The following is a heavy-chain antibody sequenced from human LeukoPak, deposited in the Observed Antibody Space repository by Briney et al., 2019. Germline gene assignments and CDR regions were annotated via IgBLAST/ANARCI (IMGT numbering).Heavy chain of an antibody. V-gene: IGHV4-59*08. J-gene: IGHJ6*02. D-gene: IGHD6-13*01. Sequence: SETLSLTCAVYGGSFSSYYWSWIRQPPGKGLEWIGYIYYSGSTNYNPSLKSRVTISVDTSKNQFSLKLSSVTAADTAVYYCARHEVAGNYYYYGMDVWGQGTTVTVSS. CDR2: IYYSGST. CDR1: GGSFSSYY. CDR3: ARHEVAGNYYYYGMDV.